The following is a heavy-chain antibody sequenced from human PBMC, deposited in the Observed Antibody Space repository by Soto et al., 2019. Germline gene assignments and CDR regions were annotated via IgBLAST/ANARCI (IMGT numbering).Heavy chain of an antibody. Sequence: GQLLQDSSKGSGYSFTSYWIGCVRQMPGKGLEWMGILYPGDSDTRYSPSFQGQVTISADKSISTAYLQWSSLKASDTAMYYCARGAPCYYGMDVWGQGTTVTVSS. V-gene: IGHV5-51*01. CDR3: ARGAPCYYGMDV. CDR2: LYPGDSDT. J-gene: IGHJ6*02. CDR1: GYSFTSYW.